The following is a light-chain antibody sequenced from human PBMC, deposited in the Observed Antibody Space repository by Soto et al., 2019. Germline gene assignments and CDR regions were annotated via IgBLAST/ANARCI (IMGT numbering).Light chain of an antibody. CDR2: GAS. V-gene: IGKV3-15*01. CDR1: QSVSIQ. CDR3: QQYNNWPRP. J-gene: IGKJ1*01. Sequence: VTTQSPAHLPVSPWDNATLSCRAIQSVSIQIAWYQHKPGQAPRRLIYGASTRATGIPARFSGSGSGTAFTLTISSLQSEDFARYYCQQYNNWPRPFGQVTKV.